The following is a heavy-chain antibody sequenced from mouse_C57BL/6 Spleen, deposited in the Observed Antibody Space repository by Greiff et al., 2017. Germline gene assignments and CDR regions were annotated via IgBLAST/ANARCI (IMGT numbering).Heavy chain of an antibody. J-gene: IGHJ2*01. CDR3: AREGGLRRGYYFDD. CDR1: GYTFTSYW. V-gene: IGHV1-59*01. D-gene: IGHD2-4*01. CDR2: IDPSDSYT. Sequence: QVQLQQPGAELVRPGTSVKLSCKASGYTFTSYWMHWVKQRPGQGLEWIGVIDPSDSYTNYNQKFKGKATLTVDTSSSTAYMQLSSLTSEDSAVYYCAREGGLRRGYYFDDWGQGTTLTVSS.